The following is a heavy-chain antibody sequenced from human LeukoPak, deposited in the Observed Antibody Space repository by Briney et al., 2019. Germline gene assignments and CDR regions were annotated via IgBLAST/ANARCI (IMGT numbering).Heavy chain of an antibody. CDR2: IYYSGRT. CDR3: AQVAAAGPHYYYYYMDV. Sequence: SETLSLTCTVSGGSISSSSYYWGWIRQPPGKGLEWIGSIYYSGRTYYNPSLKSRVTISVDTSKNQFSLKLSSVTAADTAVYYCAQVAAAGPHYYYYYMDVWGKGTTVTISS. D-gene: IGHD6-13*01. CDR1: GGSISSSSYY. J-gene: IGHJ6*03. V-gene: IGHV4-39*01.